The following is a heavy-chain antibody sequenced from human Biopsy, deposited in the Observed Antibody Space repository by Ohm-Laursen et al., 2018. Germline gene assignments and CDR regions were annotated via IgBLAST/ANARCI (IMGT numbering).Heavy chain of an antibody. CDR2: MIPRSGKT. Sequence: ASVKVSCKASGYSFSTYDVNWVRQARGQGLEWMGWMIPRSGKTGYAQRFQGRVTLTMSTSISTAYMELSGLRSEDTAVYFCARGYSRRVSIFEASIYWFDTWGQGTLVTASS. V-gene: IGHV1-8*01. J-gene: IGHJ5*02. D-gene: IGHD6-6*01. CDR1: GYSFSTYD. CDR3: ARGYSRRVSIFEASIYWFDT.